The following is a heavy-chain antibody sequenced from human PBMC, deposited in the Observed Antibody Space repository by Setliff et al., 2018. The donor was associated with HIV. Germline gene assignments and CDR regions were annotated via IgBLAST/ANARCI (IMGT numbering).Heavy chain of an antibody. J-gene: IGHJ5*02. V-gene: IGHV4-34*01. D-gene: IGHD6-19*01. Sequence: SETLSLTCAVYGGSFSGFYWNWVRQAPGKGLEWIGEINHSGSTNYNPSLKSRVTISVDTSKNQFSLRLSSVTAADTAVYYCARGHLSHIAVAGQLLGNWVDPWGQGTLVTVSS. CDR1: GGSFSGFY. CDR2: INHSGST. CDR3: ARGHLSHIAVAGQLLGNWVDP.